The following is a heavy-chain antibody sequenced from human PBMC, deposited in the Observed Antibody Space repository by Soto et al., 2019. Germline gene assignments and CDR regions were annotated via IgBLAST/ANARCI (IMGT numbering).Heavy chain of an antibody. CDR1: GGSISSGDYY. CDR3: ARDSHYYDSSGYYYVGPFSSDAFDI. CDR2: IYYSGST. Sequence: SETLSLTCTVSGGSISSGDYYWSWIRQPPGKGLEWIGYIYYSGSTYYNPSLKSRVTISVDTSKNQFSLKLSSVTAADTAVYYCARDSHYYDSSGYYYVGPFSSDAFDIWGQGTMVTFS. D-gene: IGHD3-22*01. V-gene: IGHV4-30-4*01. J-gene: IGHJ3*02.